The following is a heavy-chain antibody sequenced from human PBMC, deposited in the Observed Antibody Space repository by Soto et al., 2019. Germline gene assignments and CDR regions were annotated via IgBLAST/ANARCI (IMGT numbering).Heavy chain of an antibody. CDR1: GDSVSSNSAA. CDR3: ARGRDAASQFYSPHGMDV. CDR2: TYYRSKWYN. Sequence: SQTLSLTCAISGDSVSSNSAAWNWIRQSPSRGLEWLGRTYYRSKWYNDYAVSVKSRITINPDTSKNQFSLQLNSVTPEDTAIYFCARGRDAASQFYSPHGMDVWGQGTTVTVSS. D-gene: IGHD2-15*01. J-gene: IGHJ6*02. V-gene: IGHV6-1*01.